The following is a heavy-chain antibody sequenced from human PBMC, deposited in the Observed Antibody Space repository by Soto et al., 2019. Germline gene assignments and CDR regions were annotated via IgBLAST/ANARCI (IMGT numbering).Heavy chain of an antibody. V-gene: IGHV3-23*01. CDR3: AKARTTVSSYYFDY. Sequence: GGSLRLSCAASGFTFSKFAMSWVRQAPGEGLEWVSAISGDGGVTYYADSVKGRFTISRDNSKNTLYLQMSSLRAEDTALYYCAKARTTVSSYYFDYCGQGTPVTVSS. CDR2: ISGDGGVT. D-gene: IGHD4-17*01. CDR1: GFTFSKFA. J-gene: IGHJ4*02.